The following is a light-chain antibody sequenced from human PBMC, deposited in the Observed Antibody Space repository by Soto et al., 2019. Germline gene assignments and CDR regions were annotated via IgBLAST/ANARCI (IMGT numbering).Light chain of an antibody. J-gene: IGLJ7*01. Sequence: SYELTQPPSVSVSPGQTASISCSGDKLGDKYASWYQQKPDQSPVLVIYQDTKRPSGIPERFSGSNSGNTATLTISGTQAMDEADYYCQAWDSNTHYVFGAGTQLTVL. CDR1: KLGDKY. V-gene: IGLV3-1*01. CDR3: QAWDSNTHYV. CDR2: QDT.